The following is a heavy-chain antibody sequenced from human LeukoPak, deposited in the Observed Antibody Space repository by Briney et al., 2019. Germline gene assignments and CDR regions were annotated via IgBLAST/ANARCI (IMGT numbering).Heavy chain of an antibody. D-gene: IGHD6-19*01. J-gene: IGHJ6*03. CDR2: ISAYNGNT. CDR1: GYTFTSYG. V-gene: IGHV1-18*01. Sequence: ASVKVSCKASGYTFTSYGISWVRQAPGQGLEWMGWISAYNGNTNYAQKLQGRVTMTTDTSTSTAYMELRSLRSDVTAVYYCARDRVAGTSYYYYYYMDVWGKGTTVTVSS. CDR3: ARDRVAGTSYYYYYYMDV.